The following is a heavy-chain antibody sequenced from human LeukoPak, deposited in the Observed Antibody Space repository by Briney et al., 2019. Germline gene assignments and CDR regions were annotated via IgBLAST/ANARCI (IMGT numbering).Heavy chain of an antibody. Sequence: PGGSLRLSCAASGFTFSSYAMSWVRQAPGKGLEWVSAISGSGGSTYYADSVKGRFTISRDNTKNTLYLQMNSLKTEDTAVYYCTTDVLSGSYYDYWGQGTLVTVSS. CDR3: TTDVLSGSYYDY. CDR2: ISGSGGST. V-gene: IGHV3-23*01. CDR1: GFTFSSYA. D-gene: IGHD1-26*01. J-gene: IGHJ4*02.